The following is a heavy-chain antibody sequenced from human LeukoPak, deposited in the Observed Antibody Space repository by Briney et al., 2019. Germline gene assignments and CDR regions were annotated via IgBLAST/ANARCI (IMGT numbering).Heavy chain of an antibody. CDR1: GGSISSGGYY. CDR2: IYYSGST. D-gene: IGHD5-18*01. J-gene: IGHJ4*02. V-gene: IGHV4-31*03. CDR3: ARGQGTAMARY. Sequence: SETLSLTCTVSGGSISSGGYYWSWIRQHPGKGLEWIGYIYYSGSTYCNPSLKSRVTISVDTSKNQFSLKLSSVTAADTAVYYCARGQGTAMARYWGQGTLVTVSS.